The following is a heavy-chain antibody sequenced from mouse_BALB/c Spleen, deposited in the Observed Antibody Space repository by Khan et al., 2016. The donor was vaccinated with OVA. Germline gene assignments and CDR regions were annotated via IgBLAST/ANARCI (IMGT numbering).Heavy chain of an antibody. V-gene: IGHV5-6*01. CDR3: ASHLTGSFAY. D-gene: IGHD4-1*01. CDR1: GFTFSSYS. Sequence: EVELVESGGDLVKPGGSLKLSCAASGFTFSSYSMSWVRQIPDKRLEWVATISSGGDYTSYPPSLKGQSTISRANAKNTLYLQMSSLESEDTAMYYCASHLTGSFAYWGQGTLVTVSA. J-gene: IGHJ3*01. CDR2: ISSGGDYT.